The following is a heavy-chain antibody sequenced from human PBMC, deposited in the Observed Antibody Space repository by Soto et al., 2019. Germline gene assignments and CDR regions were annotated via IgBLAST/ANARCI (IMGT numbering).Heavy chain of an antibody. J-gene: IGHJ4*02. CDR2: ISYDGSNK. D-gene: IGHD3-10*01. Sequence: QVQLVESGGGVVQPGRSLRLSCAASGFTFSSYGMHWVRQAPGKGLEWVAVISYDGSNKYYADSVKGRFTISRDNSKNTLYLQMDRLRAEDKAVYYCAKDRVEDYYGSGSYYPYYFDYWGQGTLVTVSS. CDR1: GFTFSSYG. V-gene: IGHV3-30*18. CDR3: AKDRVEDYYGSGSYYPYYFDY.